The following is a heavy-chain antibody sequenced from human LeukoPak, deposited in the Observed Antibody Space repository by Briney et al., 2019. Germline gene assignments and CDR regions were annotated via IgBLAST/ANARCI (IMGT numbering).Heavy chain of an antibody. V-gene: IGHV3-23*01. J-gene: IGHJ6*03. CDR3: AKDGYDYYYYYMDI. CDR1: GFTFSSYA. D-gene: IGHD1-1*01. Sequence: GGSLRLSCAASGFTFSSYAMSWVRQAPGKGLEWVSAISGSGGSTYYADSVKGRFTISRDNSKNTLYLQMDSLRAEDTAVYYCAKDGYDYYYYYMDIWGKGTTVTVSS. CDR2: ISGSGGST.